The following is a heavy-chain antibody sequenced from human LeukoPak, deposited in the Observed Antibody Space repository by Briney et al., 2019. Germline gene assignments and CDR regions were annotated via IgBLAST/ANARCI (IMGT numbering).Heavy chain of an antibody. CDR1: GFTFSSYD. Sequence: GGSLRLSCAASGFTFSSYDMHWVRQATGKGLEWVSAIGTAGDTYYPGSVKGRFTISRESAKNSLYLQMNSLRAGDTAVYYCARSYDDGAFDIWGQGTMVTVSS. CDR3: ARSYDDGAFDI. D-gene: IGHD5-12*01. V-gene: IGHV3-13*01. CDR2: IGTAGDT. J-gene: IGHJ3*02.